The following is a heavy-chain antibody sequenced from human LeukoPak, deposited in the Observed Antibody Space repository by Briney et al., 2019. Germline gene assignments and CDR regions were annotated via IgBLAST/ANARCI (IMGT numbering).Heavy chain of an antibody. CDR2: TGGSGGST. V-gene: IGHV3-23*01. CDR1: GFTFSSYA. Sequence: GGSLRLSCAASGFTFSSYAMSWVRQAPGKGLEWVSGTGGSGGSTYYADSVKGRFTISRDNSKNTLYLQMTSLRAEDTAVYYCAKMYSSGWHFDYWGQGTLVTVSS. J-gene: IGHJ4*02. CDR3: AKMYSSGWHFDY. D-gene: IGHD6-19*01.